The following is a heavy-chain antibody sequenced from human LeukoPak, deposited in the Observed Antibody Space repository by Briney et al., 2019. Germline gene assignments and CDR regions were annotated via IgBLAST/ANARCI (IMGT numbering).Heavy chain of an antibody. Sequence: SETLSLTCTVSGGSISSYYWSWIRQPPGKGLEWIGYIYYSGSTNYNPSLKSRVTISVDTSKNQFSLKLSSVTAADTAVYYCARRGDYGDYGEWFDPWGQGTLVTVSS. CDR3: ARRGDYGDYGEWFDP. CDR2: IYYSGST. D-gene: IGHD4-17*01. CDR1: GGSISSYY. V-gene: IGHV4-59*08. J-gene: IGHJ5*02.